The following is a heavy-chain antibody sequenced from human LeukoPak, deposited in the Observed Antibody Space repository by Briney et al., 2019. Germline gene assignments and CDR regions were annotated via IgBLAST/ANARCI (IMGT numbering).Heavy chain of an antibody. V-gene: IGHV4-59*08. CDR2: IYNSGST. D-gene: IGHD5-24*01. CDR3: ARQRDGYNPLYFDY. CDR1: GGSISSYY. J-gene: IGHJ4*02. Sequence: SETLSLTCTVSGGSISSYYWSWIRQPPGKGLEWIGYIYNSGSTNYNPSLKSRVTISVDTSKNQFSLKLSSVTAADTAVYYCARQRDGYNPLYFDYWGQGTLVTVPS.